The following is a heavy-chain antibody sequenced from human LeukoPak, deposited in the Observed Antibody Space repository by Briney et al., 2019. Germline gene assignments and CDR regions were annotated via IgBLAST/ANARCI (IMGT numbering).Heavy chain of an antibody. D-gene: IGHD2-15*01. CDR2: IYHSGST. CDR3: ARDPAVSVVHVDAFDI. V-gene: IGHV4-4*02. J-gene: IGHJ3*02. Sequence: PSETLSLTCAVSGGSISSSNWWSWVRQPPGKGLEWIGEIYHSGSTNYNPSLKSRVTISVDKSKNQFSLKLSSATAADTAVYYCARDPAVSVVHVDAFDIWGQGTMVTVSS. CDR1: GGSISSSNW.